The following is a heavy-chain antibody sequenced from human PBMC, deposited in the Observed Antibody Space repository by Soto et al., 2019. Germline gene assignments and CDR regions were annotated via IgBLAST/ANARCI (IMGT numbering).Heavy chain of an antibody. D-gene: IGHD6-6*01. V-gene: IGHV3-64D*08. CDR1: GFTFSSYA. CDR3: VKDLDGSSPDFDY. CDR2: ISSNGGST. Sequence: HPGGSMRLSCSASGFTFSSYAMHWVRQAPGKGLEYVSAISSNGGSTYYADSVKGRFTISRDNSKNTLYLQMSSLRAEDTAVYYCVKDLDGSSPDFDYWGQGTLVTVSS. J-gene: IGHJ4*02.